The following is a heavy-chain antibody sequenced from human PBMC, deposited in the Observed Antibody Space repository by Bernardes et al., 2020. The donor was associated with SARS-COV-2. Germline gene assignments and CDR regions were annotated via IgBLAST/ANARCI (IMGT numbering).Heavy chain of an antibody. V-gene: IGHV3-74*01. CDR2: ISHDAAIA. CDR1: GFNFGDYV. J-gene: IGHJ4*02. D-gene: IGHD1-20*01. Sequence: GSLRLSCAASGFNFGDYVMHWVRQAPGQGLVWVSRISHDAAIATYADSVKGRFTVFRDNAKNTLYLQMNSLRAEDTAIYYCSRDINFNFFDYWGQGSLVTVSS. CDR3: SRDINFNFFDY.